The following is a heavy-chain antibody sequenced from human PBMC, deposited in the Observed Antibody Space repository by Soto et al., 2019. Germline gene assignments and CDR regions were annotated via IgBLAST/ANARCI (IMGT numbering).Heavy chain of an antibody. J-gene: IGHJ4*02. V-gene: IGHV1-18*04. CDR2: ISGHNGAT. CDR3: ARDLYPLAYYFDY. CDR1: GYNFVNHG. Sequence: GPGVMKPVASVKVSCKTSGYNFVNHGISWVRQAPGRGLEWLGWISGHNGATQYGKRLQGRVTMTRDTSTTTAYMELRSLRSDDTAVYYCARDLYPLAYYFDYWGQGTLVTVSS.